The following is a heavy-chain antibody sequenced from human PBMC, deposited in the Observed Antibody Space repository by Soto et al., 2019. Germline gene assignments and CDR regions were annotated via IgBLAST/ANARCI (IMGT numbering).Heavy chain of an antibody. V-gene: IGHV4-34*01. Sequence: QVQLQQWGAGLVKPSETLSLSCAVYGQSFSGHSWAWIRQPPGKGLEWIGEINESGSTYYNPSLKSRFTISTATSNNQFSLKLSSVSAADTAAYFCARGSGIVALPGEMEDVKYDYWGQGTLVNVSS. D-gene: IGHD2-21*01. J-gene: IGHJ4*02. CDR1: GQSFSGHS. CDR2: INESGST. CDR3: ARGSGIVALPGEMEDVKYDY.